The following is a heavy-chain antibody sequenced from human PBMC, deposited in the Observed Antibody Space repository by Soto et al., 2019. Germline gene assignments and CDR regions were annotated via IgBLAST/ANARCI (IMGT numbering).Heavy chain of an antibody. CDR1: GFTFSNAW. CDR2: IKSKTDGGTT. J-gene: IGHJ4*02. Sequence: EVQLVESGGGLVKPGGSLRLSCAASGFTFSNAWMNWVRQAAGKGLEWVGRIKSKTDGGTTDYAAPVKGRFTISRDDSKNTLYLQMNSLKTEDTAVYYCTTDPGYIVVVPAAFDYWGQGTLVTVSS. CDR3: TTDPGYIVVVPAAFDY. D-gene: IGHD2-2*01. V-gene: IGHV3-15*07.